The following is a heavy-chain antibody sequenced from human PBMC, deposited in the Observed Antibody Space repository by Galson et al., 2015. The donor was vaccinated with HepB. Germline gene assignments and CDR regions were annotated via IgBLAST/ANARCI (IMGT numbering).Heavy chain of an antibody. CDR2: ISSSGSTI. CDR1: GFTFNNYE. V-gene: IGHV3-48*03. CDR3: ARDSYYGSESSSP. J-gene: IGHJ5*02. D-gene: IGHD3-10*01. Sequence: SLRLSCAASGFTFNNYEMNWVRQAPGKGLEWVSYISSSGSTIYYADSVKGRFTISRDNAKNSLYLQMNSLRVEDTAVYYCARDSYYGSESSSPWGQGTLVTVSS.